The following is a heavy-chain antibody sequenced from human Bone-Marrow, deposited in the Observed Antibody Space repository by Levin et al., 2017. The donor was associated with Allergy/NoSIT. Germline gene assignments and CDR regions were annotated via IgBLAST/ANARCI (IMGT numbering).Heavy chain of an antibody. D-gene: IGHD6-19*01. CDR3: ARAVAGLSRSFDL. V-gene: IGHV3-74*01. Sequence: GGSLRLSCAASGFTFSDYWIHWVRQAPGKGLVWVSRISTDGSDTNYADSVKGRFTISRDNAKNTLYLQMNSLRAEDTAVYSCARAVAGLSRSFDLWGQGTMVTVSS. CDR2: ISTDGSDT. J-gene: IGHJ3*01. CDR1: GFTFSDYW.